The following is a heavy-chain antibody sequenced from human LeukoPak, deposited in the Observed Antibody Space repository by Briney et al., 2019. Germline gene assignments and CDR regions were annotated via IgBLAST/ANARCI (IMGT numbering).Heavy chain of an antibody. Sequence: SVKVSCKASGGTFSSYAISWVRQAPGQGLEWMGGIIPILGTANYAQKFQGRVTITADESTSTAYMELSSLRSEDTAVYYCASKIASMVRGVQNYYYMDVWGKGTTVTISS. CDR1: GGTFSSYA. CDR2: IIPILGTA. V-gene: IGHV1-69*13. J-gene: IGHJ6*03. D-gene: IGHD3-10*01. CDR3: ASKIASMVRGVQNYYYMDV.